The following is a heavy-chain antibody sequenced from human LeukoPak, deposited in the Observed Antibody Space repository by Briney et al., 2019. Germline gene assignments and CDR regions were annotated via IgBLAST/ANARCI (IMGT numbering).Heavy chain of an antibody. V-gene: IGHV1-69*05. CDR1: GGTFSSYA. Sequence: SVKVSCKASGGTFSSYAISWVRQAPGQGLEWMGGIIPIFGTANYAQKFQGRVTITTDESTSTAYMELSSLRSEDTAVYYCASTALLWNDVRAGFDYWGQGTLVTVSS. D-gene: IGHD1-1*01. J-gene: IGHJ4*02. CDR2: IIPIFGTA. CDR3: ASTALLWNDVRAGFDY.